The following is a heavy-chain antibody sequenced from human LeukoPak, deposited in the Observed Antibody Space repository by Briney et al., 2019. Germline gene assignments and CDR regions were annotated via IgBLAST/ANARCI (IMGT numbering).Heavy chain of an antibody. D-gene: IGHD6-19*01. V-gene: IGHV3-43*02. Sequence: GGSLRLSCAVSGFTFDDYAMHWVRQAPGKGLEWVSLISGDGGSRYYAGSVKGRFTVSRDNSKSSLYLQMNRLRTEDTAFYYCAKGADPLTWRMTTVAGTRFDFWGQGTLVTVSS. CDR1: GFTFDDYA. CDR3: AKGADPLTWRMTTVAGTRFDF. CDR2: ISGDGGSR. J-gene: IGHJ4*02.